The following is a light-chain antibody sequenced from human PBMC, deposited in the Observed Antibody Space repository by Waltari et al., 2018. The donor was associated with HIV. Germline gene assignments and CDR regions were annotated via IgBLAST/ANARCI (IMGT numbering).Light chain of an antibody. J-gene: IGKJ4*01. Sequence: DIQMTQSPPSLYASVGDRVTTTCRASQRISSHLNWYQQKPGKAPKLLISVASNLQSGVPSRFSGSGSGTDFTLTISSLQPEDFATYYCQQSYSTPLTFGGGTKVEIK. CDR3: QQSYSTPLT. V-gene: IGKV1-39*01. CDR2: VAS. CDR1: QRISSH.